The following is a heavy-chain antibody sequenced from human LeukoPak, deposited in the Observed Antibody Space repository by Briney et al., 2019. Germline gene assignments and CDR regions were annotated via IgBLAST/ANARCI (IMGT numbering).Heavy chain of an antibody. CDR1: GGTFSSYA. CDR3: ARGSHYYDSSGYYYDASDI. V-gene: IGHV1-69*13. J-gene: IGHJ3*02. Sequence: VASVKVSCKASGGTFSSYAISWVRQAPGQGLEWMGGIIPIFGTANYAQKFQGRVTITADESTSTAYMELSSLRSEDTAVYYCARGSHYYDSSGYYYDASDIWGQGTMVTASS. CDR2: IIPIFGTA. D-gene: IGHD3-22*01.